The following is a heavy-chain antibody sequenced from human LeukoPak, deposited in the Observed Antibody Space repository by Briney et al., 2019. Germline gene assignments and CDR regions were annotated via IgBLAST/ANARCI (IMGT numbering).Heavy chain of an antibody. CDR2: ISGSGGST. Sequence: GGTLRLSCAASGFTFSSYGMSWARQAPGKGLKWVSAISGSGGSTYYADSVKGRFTISRDNSKNTLYLQMNSLRAEDTAVYYCAKYSSSWYMSFDYWGQGTLVTVSS. D-gene: IGHD6-13*01. CDR3: AKYSSSWYMSFDY. CDR1: GFTFSSYG. J-gene: IGHJ4*02. V-gene: IGHV3-23*01.